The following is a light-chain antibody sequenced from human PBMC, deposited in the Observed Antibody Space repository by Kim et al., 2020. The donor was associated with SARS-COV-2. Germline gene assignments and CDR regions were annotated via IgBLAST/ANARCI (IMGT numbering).Light chain of an antibody. J-gene: IGLJ3*02. Sequence: QLVLTQSPSASASLGASVKLTCTLSSDYSRYDIAWHQVQAEKGPRYLMKLHSDGSHNKGDGIPDRFSGSSSGAERHLTISSLQSEDEADYYCQTWGPGIRVFGGGTQLTVL. CDR2: LHSDGSH. CDR1: SDYSRYD. CDR3: QTWGPGIRV. V-gene: IGLV4-69*01.